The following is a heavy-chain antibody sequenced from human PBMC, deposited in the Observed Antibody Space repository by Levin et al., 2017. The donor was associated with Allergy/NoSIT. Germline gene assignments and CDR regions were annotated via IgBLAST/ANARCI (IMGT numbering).Heavy chain of an antibody. V-gene: IGHV4-59*01. Sequence: SQTLSLTCTVSGASISSYHWGWIRQPPGKGLEWIGYISYSGSTNYIPSLKSRVTISVDTSKNQFSLKLSSVTAADTAVYYCGRVLTGTVDYWGQGTLVTVSS. CDR1: GASISSYH. CDR2: ISYSGST. D-gene: IGHD1-20*01. J-gene: IGHJ4*02. CDR3: GRVLTGTVDY.